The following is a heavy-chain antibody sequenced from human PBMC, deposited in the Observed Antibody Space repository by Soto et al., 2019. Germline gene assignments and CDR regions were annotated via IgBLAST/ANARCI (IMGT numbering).Heavy chain of an antibody. CDR1: GGSISSGGYY. Sequence: PSETLSLTCTVSGGSISSGGYYWSWIRHHPEKGLEWIGYIYYSGSTYYNPSLKSRVTISVDTSKNQFSLKLSSVTAADTAVYYCAREGPYDSSPFDPWGQGTLVTVSS. D-gene: IGHD3-22*01. J-gene: IGHJ5*02. CDR3: AREGPYDSSPFDP. CDR2: IYYSGST. V-gene: IGHV4-31*03.